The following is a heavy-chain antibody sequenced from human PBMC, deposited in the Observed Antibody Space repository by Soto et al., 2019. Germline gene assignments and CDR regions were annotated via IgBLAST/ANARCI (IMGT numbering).Heavy chain of an antibody. CDR2: IYSGGNT. CDR3: ARHVGYYWYFDL. D-gene: IGHD1-26*01. V-gene: IGHV3-66*04. J-gene: IGHJ2*01. CDR1: GFTVSSSY. Sequence: EVQLVESGGGLVQPGGSLRLSCAASGFTVSSSYMGWVRQAPGKGLEWVSSIYSGGNTYYADSVRGRFTISTDNSKETLYLQMNSLRLDDTSMYYCARHVGYYWYFDLWGRGTLVTVSS.